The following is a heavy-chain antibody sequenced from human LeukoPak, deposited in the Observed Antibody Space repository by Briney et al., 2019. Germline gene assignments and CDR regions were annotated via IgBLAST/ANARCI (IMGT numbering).Heavy chain of an antibody. CDR2: ISGSGGST. Sequence: PGGSLRLSCAASRFSFSDSYMSWVRQAPGKGLEWVSAISGSGGSTYYTDSVKGRFTISRDNSKNTVSLQMNSLRGEDTAVYYCARGGYYYDSSGYRTALDYWGQGTLVTVSS. CDR1: RFSFSDSY. V-gene: IGHV3-23*01. D-gene: IGHD3-22*01. CDR3: ARGGYYYDSSGYRTALDY. J-gene: IGHJ4*02.